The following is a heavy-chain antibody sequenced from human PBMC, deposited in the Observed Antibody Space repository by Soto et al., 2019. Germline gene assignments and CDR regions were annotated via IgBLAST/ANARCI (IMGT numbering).Heavy chain of an antibody. J-gene: IGHJ6*02. CDR2: VIPLFGTS. V-gene: IGHV1-69*06. CDR3: ARELKAGGHFGMDV. CDR1: GGAFSTYA. Sequence: QVQLVQSGAEVKEPGSSVKVACQASGGAFSTYAIGWVRQAPGQGLEWMGGVIPLFGTSNYLPKFQGRVSIAADRSTETVYMELSRLRFDDTAVYFCARELKAGGHFGMDVWGQGTTVTVSS. D-gene: IGHD3-16*01.